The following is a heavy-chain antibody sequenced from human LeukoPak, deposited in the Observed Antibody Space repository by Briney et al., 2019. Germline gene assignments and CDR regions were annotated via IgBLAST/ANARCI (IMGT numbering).Heavy chain of an antibody. V-gene: IGHV1-18*01. D-gene: IGHD2-2*01. Sequence: ASVKVSCKASGYTFTSYGISWVRQAPGQGLEWMGWISAYNGNTNYAQKLQGRVTMTTDTSTSTAYMELRSLRSDDTAVYYCARSNCEHCSSTSLASDAFDIWGQGTMVTVSS. CDR3: ARSNCEHCSSTSLASDAFDI. CDR2: ISAYNGNT. J-gene: IGHJ3*02. CDR1: GYTFTSYG.